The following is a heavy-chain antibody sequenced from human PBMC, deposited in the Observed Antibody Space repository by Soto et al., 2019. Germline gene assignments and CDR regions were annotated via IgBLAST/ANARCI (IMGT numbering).Heavy chain of an antibody. CDR1: GFTFDDYT. D-gene: IGHD6-19*01. J-gene: IGHJ6*02. CDR2: ISWDGGST. V-gene: IGHV3-43*01. Sequence: GGSLRLSCAASGFTFDDYTMHWVRQAPGKGQEWVSLISWDGGSTYYADSVKGRFTISRDNSKNSLYLQMNSLRTEDTALYYCAKDMGSEWLVHYYYYYGMDVWGQGTTVTVSS. CDR3: AKDMGSEWLVHYYYYYGMDV.